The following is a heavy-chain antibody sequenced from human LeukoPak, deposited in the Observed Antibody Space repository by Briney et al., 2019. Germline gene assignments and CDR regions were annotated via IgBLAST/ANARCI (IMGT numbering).Heavy chain of an antibody. V-gene: IGHV3-66*01. D-gene: IGHD5-18*01. J-gene: IGHJ6*02. CDR2: INTADYT. CDR3: ARARGYSYGRYYNGMDV. CDR1: GFTVSSNY. Sequence: GGSLRLSCAASGFTVSSNYIYWVRQAPGKGLEWVSFINTADYTYYAESVKGRFTISRDNSKNTLHLQMNSLRVEDTAVCYCARARGYSYGRYYNGMDVWGQGTTVTVSS.